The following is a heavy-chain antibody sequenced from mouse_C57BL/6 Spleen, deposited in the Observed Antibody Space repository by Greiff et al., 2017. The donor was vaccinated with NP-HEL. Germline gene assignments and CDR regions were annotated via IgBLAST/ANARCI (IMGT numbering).Heavy chain of an antibody. V-gene: IGHV1-64*01. Sequence: QVQLKESGAELVKPGASVKLSCKASGYTFTSYWMHWVKQRPGQGLEWIGMIHPNSGSTNYNEKFKSKATLTVDKSSSTAYMQLSSLTSEDAAVYYCAGTDDGYYGYWGKGTTLTVSS. J-gene: IGHJ2*01. CDR1: GYTFTSYW. CDR3: AGTDDGYYGY. D-gene: IGHD2-3*01. CDR2: IHPNSGST.